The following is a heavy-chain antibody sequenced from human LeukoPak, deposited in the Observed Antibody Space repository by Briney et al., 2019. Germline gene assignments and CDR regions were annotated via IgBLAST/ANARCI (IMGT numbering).Heavy chain of an antibody. D-gene: IGHD1-26*01. CDR1: GFSFSTYS. CDR2: ISDSDGNT. V-gene: IGHV3-23*01. Sequence: GGSLRLSCAASGFSFSTYSMNWVRQAPGKGLEWVSAISDSDGNTYYADSVKGRFTISRDNSKNTLYLQMNSLRLEDMALYYCAKPSGSGVDYWGRGTRVTVSS. J-gene: IGHJ4*02. CDR3: AKPSGSGVDY.